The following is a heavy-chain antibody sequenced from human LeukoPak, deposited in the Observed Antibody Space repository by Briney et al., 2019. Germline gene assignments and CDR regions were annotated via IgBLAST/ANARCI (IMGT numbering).Heavy chain of an antibody. CDR2: IFYNGRT. D-gene: IGHD3-10*01. Sequence: SETLSLTCTVSGGSISGSSSYWAWIRQPPGKGLEWIGSIFYNGRTYYFPSLKSRVTISVDTSKNQFSLKLSSVTAADTAVYYCVRQYGSGSDLDYWGQGTLVTVSS. J-gene: IGHJ4*02. CDR1: GGSISGSSSY. V-gene: IGHV4-39*01. CDR3: VRQYGSGSDLDY.